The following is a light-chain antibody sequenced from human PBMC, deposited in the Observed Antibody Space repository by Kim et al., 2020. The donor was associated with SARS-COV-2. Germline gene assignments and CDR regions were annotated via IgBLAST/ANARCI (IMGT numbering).Light chain of an antibody. CDR2: DAS. V-gene: IGKV1-33*01. J-gene: IGKJ4*01. Sequence: DIQMTQSPSSLSASVGDRLTITCQASQDINNYLNCYQQKPGKAPKLLIYDASNLETGVPSRFSGSGSGTDFTFTITSLQPDDIATYYCQQFDDLPITFGGGTKVDIK. CDR3: QQFDDLPIT. CDR1: QDINNY.